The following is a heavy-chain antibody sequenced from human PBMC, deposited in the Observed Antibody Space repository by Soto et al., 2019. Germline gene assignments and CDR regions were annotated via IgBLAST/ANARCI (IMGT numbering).Heavy chain of an antibody. Sequence: EVQLVESGGGLVQPGGSLRLSCAASGFTFNTFWMHWVRQTPGKGLVWVSSINSDGSNTIYADSVMGRFTISRDNAKNMLFLQMNSLRDEDTAMYYCTRGRYQLLWGDSWGQGTLVTVSS. CDR2: INSDGSNT. CDR1: GFTFNTFW. V-gene: IGHV3-74*01. D-gene: IGHD2-2*01. J-gene: IGHJ5*01. CDR3: TRGRYQLLWGDS.